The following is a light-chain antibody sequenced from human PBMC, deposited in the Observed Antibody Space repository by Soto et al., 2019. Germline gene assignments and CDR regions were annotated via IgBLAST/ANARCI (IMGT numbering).Light chain of an antibody. J-gene: IGKJ4*01. CDR3: QPYNNWPLT. Sequence: EIIMTQSPSTLSVSLVERATLSCRASQSLSSRNLAWYQHKPGQTPRLLIYDTSTRATGVPTRFSGSRSGAEFTLTINSLQSEDFAVYYCQPYNNWPLTFGGGT. CDR2: DTS. V-gene: IGKV3-15*01. CDR1: QSLSSRN.